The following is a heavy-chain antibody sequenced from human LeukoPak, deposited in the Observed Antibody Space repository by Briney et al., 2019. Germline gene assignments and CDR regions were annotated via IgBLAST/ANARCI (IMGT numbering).Heavy chain of an antibody. V-gene: IGHV1-69*13. D-gene: IGHD7-27*01. Sequence: SVKVSCKASGYTFTSYAISWVRQAPGQGLEWMGGIIPIFGTANYAQKFQGRVTITADESTSTAYMELSSLRSEDTAVYYCARDSDLTGDYGGAFDIWGQGTMVTVSS. J-gene: IGHJ3*02. CDR2: IIPIFGTA. CDR3: ARDSDLTGDYGGAFDI. CDR1: GYTFTSYA.